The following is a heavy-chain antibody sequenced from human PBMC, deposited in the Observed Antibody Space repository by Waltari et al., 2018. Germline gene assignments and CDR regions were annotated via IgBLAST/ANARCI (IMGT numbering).Heavy chain of an antibody. J-gene: IGHJ4*02. CDR1: GFTFSDHW. CDR3: ARVFNDNDAADY. Sequence: DVQLVESGSGLVQPGGSLRLSCAASGFTFSDHWMSRVRQAPGKGLEGVANIRHDGGAKDYADSAKGRFTISRDNAKNSLFLQMHSLRAEDTAVYFCARVFNDNDAADYWGQGTLVIVSS. CDR2: IRHDGGAK. V-gene: IGHV3-7*01. D-gene: IGHD1-1*01.